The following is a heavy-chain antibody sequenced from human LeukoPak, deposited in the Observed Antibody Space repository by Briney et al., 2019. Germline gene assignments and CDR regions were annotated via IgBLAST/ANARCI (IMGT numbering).Heavy chain of an antibody. Sequence: PGGSLRLSCAASGFTFSNYAMTWVRQAPGKGLEWVSAISGSGGGTYYADSVKARFTISRDNSKNTLYLQMNSLRAEDTAVYYCARPEAPFWGTPYWYFDLWGRGTLVTVSS. CDR2: ISGSGGGT. CDR3: ARPEAPFWGTPYWYFDL. D-gene: IGHD3-16*01. J-gene: IGHJ2*01. V-gene: IGHV3-23*01. CDR1: GFTFSNYA.